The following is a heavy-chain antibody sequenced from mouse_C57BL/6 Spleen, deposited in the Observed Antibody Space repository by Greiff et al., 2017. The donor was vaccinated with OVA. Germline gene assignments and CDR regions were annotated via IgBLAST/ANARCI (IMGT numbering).Heavy chain of an antibody. CDR3: ARSMNAFDY. J-gene: IGHJ2*01. Sequence: QVQLQQPGAELVRPGTSVKLSCKASGYTFTSYWMHWVKQRPGQGLEWIGVIDPSDSYTNYNQKFKGKATLTVDTSSSTAYKQLSSLTSEDSAVYYCARSMNAFDYWGQGTTLTVSS. CDR2: IDPSDSYT. CDR1: GYTFTSYW. V-gene: IGHV1-59*01. D-gene: IGHD2-3*01.